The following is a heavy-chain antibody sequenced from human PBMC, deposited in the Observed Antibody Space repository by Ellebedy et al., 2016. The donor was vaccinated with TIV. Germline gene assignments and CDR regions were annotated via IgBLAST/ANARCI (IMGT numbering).Heavy chain of an antibody. Sequence: GESLKISCAASGFTFSNYAIHWVRQAPGKGLEWLAVISYDGRTEYYADSVKGRFTISRDNSKNTLYLQMNSLRPEDTAVYYCARSGSGYSYGGEFDYWGQGTLVTVSS. V-gene: IGHV3-30*01. CDR2: ISYDGRTE. CDR3: ARSGSGYSYGGEFDY. CDR1: GFTFSNYA. J-gene: IGHJ4*02. D-gene: IGHD5-18*01.